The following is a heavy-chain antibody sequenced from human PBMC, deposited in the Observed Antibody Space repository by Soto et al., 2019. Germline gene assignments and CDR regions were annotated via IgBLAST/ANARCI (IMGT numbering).Heavy chain of an antibody. V-gene: IGHV1-18*01. D-gene: IGHD2-2*01. CDR1: GYTFTSYG. J-gene: IGHJ6*02. CDR2: ISAYNGNT. CDR3: ARLYCISTSCYLGMDV. Sequence: QVQLVQSGAEVKKPGASVKVSCKASGYTFTSYGISWVRQAPGQGLEWMGWISAYNGNTNYAQKLQGRVTMTTDTPRSTADRELRSLRSDDTAVYYCARLYCISTSCYLGMDVWGQGTTVTVSS.